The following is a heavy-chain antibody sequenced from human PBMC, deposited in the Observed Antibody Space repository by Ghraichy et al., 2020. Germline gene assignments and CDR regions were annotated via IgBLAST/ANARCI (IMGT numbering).Heavy chain of an antibody. CDR2: IYYSGST. Sequence: GSLRLSCSVSGGSISNYYWNWIRQSPGKGLEWIGYIYYSGSTNYNPSLRNRVTISVDTSKNQFSLKLNSVTAADTAIFYCARFPEAYYYESLSWFDPWGQGTLVTVSS. J-gene: IGHJ5*02. CDR3: ARFPEAYYYESLSWFDP. V-gene: IGHV4-59*01. D-gene: IGHD3-22*01. CDR1: GGSISNYY.